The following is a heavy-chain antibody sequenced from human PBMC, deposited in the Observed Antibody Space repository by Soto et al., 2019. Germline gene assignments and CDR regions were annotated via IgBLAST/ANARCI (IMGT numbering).Heavy chain of an antibody. CDR1: GGTFSSFL. CDR3: ILDCTSMSCYGYLGVDV. V-gene: IGHV1-69*01. J-gene: IGHJ6*02. Sequence: QVQLVQSGAEVKTPGSSVKVSCKASGGTFSSFLMGWVRQAPGQGLEWMGGIIPVFGTATYAQKFQGRVMITADDSTSTVYMELSGLKSEDTAVYYCILDCTSMSCYGYLGVDVWGQGTTVTVSS. CDR2: IIPVFGTA. D-gene: IGHD2-2*01.